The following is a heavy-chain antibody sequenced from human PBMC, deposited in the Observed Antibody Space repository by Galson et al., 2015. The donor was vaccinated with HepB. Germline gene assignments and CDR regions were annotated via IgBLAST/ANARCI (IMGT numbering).Heavy chain of an antibody. CDR3: ARADIVVEPAAIPKTRGYFQH. V-gene: IGHV5-51*03. CDR2: IHPGDSDT. CDR1: GYSFTSYW. Sequence: QSGAEVKKPGESLKISCKGSGYSFTSYWIGWVRQMPGKGLEWMGIIHPGDSDTRYSPSFQGQVTISADKSISTAYLQWTSLKASDTAIYYCARADIVVEPAAIPKTRGYFQHWGQGTLVTVSS. D-gene: IGHD2-2*01. J-gene: IGHJ1*01.